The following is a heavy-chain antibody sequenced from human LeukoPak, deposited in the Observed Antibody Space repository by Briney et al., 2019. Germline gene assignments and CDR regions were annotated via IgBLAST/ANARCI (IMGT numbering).Heavy chain of an antibody. D-gene: IGHD3-10*01. CDR1: SYSISSGFY. CDR2: IYNGGST. CDR3: ARAAVIWFGELLPYYFDY. Sequence: PSETLSLTCTVSSYSISSGFYWGWIRPPPGKRLEWIGSIYNGGSTYYNPSLKTRVTIAVDTSKNQLSLKLTSVTAADTAVYYCARAAVIWFGELLPYYFDYWGQGTLVTVSS. J-gene: IGHJ4*02. V-gene: IGHV4-38-2*02.